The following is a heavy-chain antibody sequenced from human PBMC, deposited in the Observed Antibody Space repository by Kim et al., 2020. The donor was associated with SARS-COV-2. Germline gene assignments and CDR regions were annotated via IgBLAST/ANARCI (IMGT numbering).Heavy chain of an antibody. D-gene: IGHD5-12*01. CDR1: GFTFSNYH. Sequence: ASVKVSCKASGFTFSNYHMHWVRQAPGQGLEWMALITPSGDATNYAQKLQGRVTMTRDTSTTTVYLELSSLRSDDTAVYYCAAEVATRFEYWGQGTLITVSS. J-gene: IGHJ4*02. CDR2: ITPSGDAT. V-gene: IGHV1-46*04. CDR3: AAEVATRFEY.